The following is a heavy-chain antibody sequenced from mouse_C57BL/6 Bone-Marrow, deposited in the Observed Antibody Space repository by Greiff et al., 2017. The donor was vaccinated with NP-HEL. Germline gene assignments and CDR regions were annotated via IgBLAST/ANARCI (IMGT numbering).Heavy chain of an antibody. Sequence: QVQLQQPGAELVKPGASVKMSCKASGYTFTSYWITWVKQRPGQGLEWIGDIYPGSGSTNYNEKFKSKATLTVDTSSSTAYMQLSSLTSEDSAVYYCARGFITTVVATWNFDYWGQGTTLTVSS. D-gene: IGHD1-1*01. CDR3: ARGFITTVVATWNFDY. V-gene: IGHV1-55*01. CDR1: GYTFTSYW. CDR2: IYPGSGST. J-gene: IGHJ2*01.